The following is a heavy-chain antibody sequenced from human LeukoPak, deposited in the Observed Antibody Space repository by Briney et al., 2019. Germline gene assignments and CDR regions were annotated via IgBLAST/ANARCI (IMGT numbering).Heavy chain of an antibody. J-gene: IGHJ4*02. V-gene: IGHV4-30-2*01. Sequence: PSQTLSLTCAVSGGSISSGGYSWSWIRQPPGKGLEWIGYIYHSGSTYYNPSLKSRVTISVDTSKNQFSLKLSSVTAADTAVYYCATSGGWYTEWDWGQGTLVTVSS. D-gene: IGHD6-19*01. CDR1: GGSISSGGYS. CDR2: IYHSGST. CDR3: ATSGGWYTEWD.